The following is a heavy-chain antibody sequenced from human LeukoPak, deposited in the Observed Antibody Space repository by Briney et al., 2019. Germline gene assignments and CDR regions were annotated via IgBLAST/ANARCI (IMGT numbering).Heavy chain of an antibody. D-gene: IGHD3-10*01. CDR1: GFTFSSYE. CDR2: ISNSGNTI. Sequence: PGGSLRLSCAPSGFTFSSYEMNWVRQAPGRGLAWVSYISNSGNTIYYADSVKGRFTISRDNAKKSLYLQKNSLRAEDTAVYYCARRSRGTGSWYYFDYWGQGTLVTVSS. CDR3: ARRSRGTGSWYYFDY. V-gene: IGHV3-48*03. J-gene: IGHJ4*02.